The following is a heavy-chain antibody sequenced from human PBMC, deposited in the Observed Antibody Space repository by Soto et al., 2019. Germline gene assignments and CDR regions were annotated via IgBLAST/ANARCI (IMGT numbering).Heavy chain of an antibody. J-gene: IGHJ2*01. D-gene: IGHD4-17*01. CDR1: GGSFSGYY. CDR2: INHSGST. V-gene: IGHV4-34*01. CDR3: ARPTTVTTAYWYFDL. Sequence: QVQLQQWGAGLLKPSETLSLTCAVYGGSFSGYYWSWIRQPPGKGLEWIGEINHSGSTNYNPSLKSRVTISVDTSKNQFSLKLSSVTAADTAVYYCARPTTVTTAYWYFDLWGRGTLVTVSS.